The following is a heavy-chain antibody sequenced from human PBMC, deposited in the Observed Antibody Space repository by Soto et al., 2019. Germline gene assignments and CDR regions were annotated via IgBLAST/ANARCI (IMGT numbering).Heavy chain of an antibody. CDR1: GYTFTGYY. D-gene: IGHD3-3*01. V-gene: IGHV1-2*04. CDR2: INPNSGGT. Sequence: ASVKVSCKASGYTFTGYYMHWVRQAPGQGLEWMGWINPNSGGTNYAQKFQGWVTMTRDTSISTAYMELSRLRSDDTAVYYCARQRFLEWLGMDVWGQGTTVTVSS. J-gene: IGHJ6*02. CDR3: ARQRFLEWLGMDV.